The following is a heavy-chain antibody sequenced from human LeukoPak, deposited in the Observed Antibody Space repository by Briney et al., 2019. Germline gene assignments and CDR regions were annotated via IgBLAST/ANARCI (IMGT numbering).Heavy chain of an antibody. CDR3: ARDLRYCSSTSCYAMAFDI. Sequence: PGGSLRLSCAASGFTFSSYWMHWVRQAPGKGLVWVARINSDGTNTRYADSVKGRFTISSDNAKNTLYLQMNSLRAEDTAVYYCARDLRYCSSTSCYAMAFDIWGQGTMVTVSS. J-gene: IGHJ3*02. CDR2: INSDGTNT. D-gene: IGHD2-2*01. CDR1: GFTFSSYW. V-gene: IGHV3-74*01.